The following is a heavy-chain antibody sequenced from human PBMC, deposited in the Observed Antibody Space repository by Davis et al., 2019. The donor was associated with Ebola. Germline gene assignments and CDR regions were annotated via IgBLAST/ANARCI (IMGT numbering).Heavy chain of an antibody. CDR2: FNPSNGGT. CDR1: GYTFSDYY. J-gene: IGHJ6*02. V-gene: IGHV1-2*02. D-gene: IGHD3-10*01. CDR3: ARDSYYFGSGRGLQYYGMDV. Sequence: AASVKVSCKASGYTFSDYYIHWVRQAPGQGLEWMGWFNPSNGGTKYAQKFQGRVTMTRDTSISTAYMELNGLTSDDAAVYYCARDSYYFGSGRGLQYYGMDVWGQGTTVSVS.